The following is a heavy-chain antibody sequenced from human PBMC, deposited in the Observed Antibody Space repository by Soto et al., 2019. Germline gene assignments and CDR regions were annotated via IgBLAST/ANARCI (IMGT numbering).Heavy chain of an antibody. CDR3: ARVTALFDWFDP. CDR2: TYYRSKWYS. J-gene: IGHJ5*02. V-gene: IGHV6-1*01. Sequence: QIQLQQSGPGLVETTQTLSLTCVISGDSVSSNSAGWTWIRQSPSRGLEWLGRTYYRSKWYSDYAGAVKSRITINPDTSKNQFSLQLNSVTPEDTAVYYCARVTALFDWFDPWGQGTLVTVSS. D-gene: IGHD2-21*02. CDR1: GDSVSSNSAG.